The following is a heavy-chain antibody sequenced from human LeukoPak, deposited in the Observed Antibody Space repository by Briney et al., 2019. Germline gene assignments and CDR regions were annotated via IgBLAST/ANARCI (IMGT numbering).Heavy chain of an antibody. D-gene: IGHD3-22*01. J-gene: IGHJ4*02. Sequence: ASVKVSCKAAGYTFTGYYMHWVRQAPGQGLEWVGWINPDSGGTNYAQKFQGRVTMTRDTSIRTAYMELSRLRSDDTAVYYCARVDDRGHYYDSSGPRKLFDYWGQGTLVTVSS. CDR1: GYTFTGYY. CDR3: ARVDDRGHYYDSSGPRKLFDY. V-gene: IGHV1-2*02. CDR2: INPDSGGT.